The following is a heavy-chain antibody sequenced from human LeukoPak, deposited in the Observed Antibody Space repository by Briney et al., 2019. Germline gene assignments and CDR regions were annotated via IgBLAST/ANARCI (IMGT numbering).Heavy chain of an antibody. V-gene: IGHV3-73*01. Sequence: GGSLRLSCTVSGFLFSDSAIHWVRQAAGKGLEWVGRIRSKANSDETVYAAPVKGRFTISRDDSKDTAYLQMHSLKPEDTAVYHCTSPAHDFDFWSGYYSVWGRGAQVTVSS. CDR3: TSPAHDFDFWSGYYSV. CDR2: IRSKANSDET. CDR1: GFLFSDSA. D-gene: IGHD3-3*01. J-gene: IGHJ4*01.